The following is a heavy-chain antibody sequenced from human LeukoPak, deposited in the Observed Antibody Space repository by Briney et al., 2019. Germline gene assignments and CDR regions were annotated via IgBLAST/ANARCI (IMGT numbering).Heavy chain of an antibody. CDR2: IISDGSRT. CDR1: GFTFSSYW. CDR3: ARDPRYCSSTSCLTQSDP. V-gene: IGHV3-74*01. J-gene: IGHJ5*02. Sequence: PGGSLRLSCAASGFTFSSYWMHWVRQAPGKGLVWVSRIISDGSRTSYADSVKGRFTISRDTAKNTLYLQMNSLRAEDTAVYYCARDPRYCSSTSCLTQSDPWGQGTLVTVSS. D-gene: IGHD2-2*01.